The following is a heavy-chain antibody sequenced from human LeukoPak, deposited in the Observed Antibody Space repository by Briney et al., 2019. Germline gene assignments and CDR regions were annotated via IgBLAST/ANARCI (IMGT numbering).Heavy chain of an antibody. V-gene: IGHV3-64D*06. Sequence: GGSLRLSCSASGFTFSRYATHWVRQAPGKGLEYVSAMSGNGGSTYYAESVKGRFTISRDNSKNTLYLQMSSLRAEDTAVYYCVKDKYYGSGSPTFDYWGQGTLVTVSS. CDR1: GFTFSRYA. J-gene: IGHJ4*02. CDR2: MSGNGGST. CDR3: VKDKYYGSGSPTFDY. D-gene: IGHD3-10*01.